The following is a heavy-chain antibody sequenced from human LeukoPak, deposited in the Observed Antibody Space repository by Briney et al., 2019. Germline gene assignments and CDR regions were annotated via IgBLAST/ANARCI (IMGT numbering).Heavy chain of an antibody. CDR1: GGTFSSYA. Sequence: SVKVSCKASGGTFSSYAISWVRQALGQGLEWMGGIIPIFGTANYAQKFQGRVTITADESTSTAYMELSSLRSEDTAVYYCARSGMVTSYYFDYWGQGTLVTVSS. CDR2: IIPIFGTA. J-gene: IGHJ4*02. CDR3: ARSGMVTSYYFDY. V-gene: IGHV1-69*13. D-gene: IGHD2-15*01.